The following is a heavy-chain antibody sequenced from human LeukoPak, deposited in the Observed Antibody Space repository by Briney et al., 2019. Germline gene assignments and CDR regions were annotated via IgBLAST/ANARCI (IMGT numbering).Heavy chain of an antibody. Sequence: GGSLTLSCAASGFTFDDYGMSWVRQAPGKGLEWVSGINWNGGSRGYADSVKGRFTISRDNAKNSLYLQMNSLRAEDTALYYCARRGYCSGDSCYFYYYYYMDVWGRGTTVTVSS. CDR2: INWNGGSR. CDR1: GFTFDDYG. J-gene: IGHJ6*03. V-gene: IGHV3-20*04. D-gene: IGHD2-15*01. CDR3: ARRGYCSGDSCYFYYYYYMDV.